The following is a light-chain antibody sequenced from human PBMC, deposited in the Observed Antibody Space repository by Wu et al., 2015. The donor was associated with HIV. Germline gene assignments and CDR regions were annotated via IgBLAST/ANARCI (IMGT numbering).Light chain of an antibody. V-gene: IGKV3D-20*02. CDR1: QSVSSGY. Sequence: EVVLTQSPDILSVSVGQRVTLSCRASQSVSSGYVAWYQHKLGQPPRLLIYDVVNRATGIPIRFTGSGSATDFHLTISSLQPEDSAVYYCQQRDGWPLTFGGGPRVEIK. CDR3: QQRDGWPLT. J-gene: IGKJ4*01. CDR2: DVV.